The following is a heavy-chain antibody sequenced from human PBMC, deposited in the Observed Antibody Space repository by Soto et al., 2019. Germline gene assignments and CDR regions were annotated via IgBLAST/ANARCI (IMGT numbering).Heavy chain of an antibody. CDR1: GFTFSSYG. CDR2: IAYDGSNK. CDR3: AKDQGCSGGSCYPWYFDY. Sequence: QVQLVESGGGVVQPGRSLGLSCAASGFTFSSYGMHWVRQAPGKGLEWVAVIAYDGSNKYYADSVKGRFTISRDNSKNTLYLQMNSLRAEDMAVYYCAKDQGCSGGSCYPWYFDYWGQGTLVTVSS. J-gene: IGHJ4*02. V-gene: IGHV3-30*18. D-gene: IGHD2-15*01.